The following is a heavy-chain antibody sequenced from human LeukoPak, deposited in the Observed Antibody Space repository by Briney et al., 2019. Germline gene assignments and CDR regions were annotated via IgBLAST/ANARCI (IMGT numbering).Heavy chain of an antibody. CDR1: GFTFSSYG. CDR2: IWYDGSNK. Sequence: QPGRSLRLSCAASGFTFSSYGMHWVRQAPGKGLEWVAVIWYDGSNKYYADSVKGRFTISRDNSKNTLYLQMNSLRAEDTAVYYCARDKFSTRPPAPYYDGSGYYRYWGQGTLVTVSS. D-gene: IGHD3-22*01. CDR3: ARDKFSTRPPAPYYDGSGYYRY. V-gene: IGHV3-33*01. J-gene: IGHJ4*02.